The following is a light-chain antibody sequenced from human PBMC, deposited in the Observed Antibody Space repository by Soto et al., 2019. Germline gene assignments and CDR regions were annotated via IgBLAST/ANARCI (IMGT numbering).Light chain of an antibody. J-gene: IGLJ3*02. CDR1: SSDVGSYNF. CDR3: CSYAGSSTWV. Sequence: QSVLTQPASVSGSPGQSITISCTGSSSDVGSYNFVSWHQQHPGKAPKLMIYDGSKRPSGVSNRFSGSKSGNTASLTISGLQAEDEADYYCCSYAGSSTWVFGGGTKLTVL. CDR2: DGS. V-gene: IGLV2-23*01.